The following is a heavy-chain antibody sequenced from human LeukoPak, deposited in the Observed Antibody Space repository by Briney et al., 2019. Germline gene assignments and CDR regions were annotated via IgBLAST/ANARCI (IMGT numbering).Heavy chain of an antibody. V-gene: IGHV3-30-3*01. D-gene: IGHD3-10*01. Sequence: GGSLRLSCAASGFTFSSYAMHWVRQAPGKGLEWVAVISYDGSNKYYADSVKGRFTISRDNSKNTLYLQMNSLRTEDTAVYYCATPGGSGSSVLSYWGQGTLVTVSS. CDR2: ISYDGSNK. CDR1: GFTFSSYA. J-gene: IGHJ4*02. CDR3: ATPGGSGSSVLSY.